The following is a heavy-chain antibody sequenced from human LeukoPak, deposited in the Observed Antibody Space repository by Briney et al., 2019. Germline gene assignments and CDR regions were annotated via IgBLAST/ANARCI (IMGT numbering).Heavy chain of an antibody. J-gene: IGHJ4*02. CDR3: AKATGYLL. D-gene: IGHD1-14*01. Sequence: MSWVRQAPGKGLEWVSTISNSDYSTYYADSVKGRFTISRANSENTLYLQMNNLRAEDTAVYYCAKATGYLLWGQGTLVTVSS. V-gene: IGHV3-23*01. CDR2: ISNSDYST.